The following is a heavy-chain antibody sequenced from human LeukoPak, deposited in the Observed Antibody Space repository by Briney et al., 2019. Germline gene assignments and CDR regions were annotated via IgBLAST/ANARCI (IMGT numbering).Heavy chain of an antibody. CDR3: ARGGSPAAISFAFDI. V-gene: IGHV4-61*02. CDR1: GGSISSGSYY. CDR2: IYTSGST. J-gene: IGHJ3*02. D-gene: IGHD2-2*02. Sequence: SETLSLTCTVSGGSISSGSYYWSWIRQPAGKGLEWIGRIYTSGSTNYNPSLKSRVTISVDTSKNQFSLKLSSVTAADTAVYYCARGGSPAAISFAFDIWGQGTMVTVSS.